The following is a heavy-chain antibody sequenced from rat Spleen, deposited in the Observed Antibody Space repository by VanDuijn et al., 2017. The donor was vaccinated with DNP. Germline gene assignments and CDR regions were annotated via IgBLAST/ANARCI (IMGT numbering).Heavy chain of an antibody. V-gene: IGHV3-1*01. J-gene: IGHJ4*01. CDR2: ISYSGST. CDR3: ARLGASTYAMDA. CDR1: GSSITSNY. Sequence: EVQLQESGSGLVKPSQSLSLTCSVTGSSITSNYWGWIRKFPGNKMEYIGHISYSGSTSYNPSLKSRISITRDTSKNQFFLQLNSVTTEDTATYYCARLGASTYAMDAWGQGTSVTVSS. D-gene: IGHD4-1*01.